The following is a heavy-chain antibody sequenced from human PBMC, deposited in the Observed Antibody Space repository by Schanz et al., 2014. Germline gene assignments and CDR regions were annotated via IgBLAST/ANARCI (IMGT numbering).Heavy chain of an antibody. J-gene: IGHJ4*02. CDR1: GGTFSSYT. CDR3: ARDYYDSSGYYYCDY. V-gene: IGHV1-69*08. CDR2: IIPILGIA. Sequence: QVQLVQSGAEVKKPGASVKVSCTASGGTFSSYTISWVRQAPGQGLEWMGRIIPILGIATYAQKFQGRLTITADKSTSTAYMELSSLRSEDTAMYYCARDYYDSSGYYYCDYWGQGTLVTVSS. D-gene: IGHD3-22*01.